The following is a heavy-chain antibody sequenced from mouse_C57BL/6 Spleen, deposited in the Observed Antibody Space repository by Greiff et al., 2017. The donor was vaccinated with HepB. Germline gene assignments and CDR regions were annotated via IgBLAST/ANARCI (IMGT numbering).Heavy chain of an antibody. Sequence: QVQLQQSGPELVKPGASVKISCKASGYTFTDYYINWVKQRPGQGLEWIGWIFPGSGSTYYNEKFKGEATLTVDKSSSTAYMLLSSLTSEDSAVYFCARSDYYGSSYAMDYWGQGTSVTVSS. CDR1: GYTFTDYY. CDR2: IFPGSGST. J-gene: IGHJ4*01. CDR3: ARSDYYGSSYAMDY. V-gene: IGHV1-75*01. D-gene: IGHD1-1*01.